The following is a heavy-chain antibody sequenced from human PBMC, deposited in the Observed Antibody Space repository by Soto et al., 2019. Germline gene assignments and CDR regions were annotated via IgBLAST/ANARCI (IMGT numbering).Heavy chain of an antibody. V-gene: IGHV1-69*13. CDR3: ARDSDSGYDKYYYYGMDG. J-gene: IGHJ6*02. D-gene: IGHD5-12*01. CDR1: GGTFSSYA. Sequence: ASVKVSCKASGGTFSSYAISWVRQAPGQGLEWMGGIIPIFGTANYAQKFQGRVTITADESTSTAYMELSSLRSEDTAVYYCARDSDSGYDKYYYYGMDGWGQGTTVTV. CDR2: IIPIFGTA.